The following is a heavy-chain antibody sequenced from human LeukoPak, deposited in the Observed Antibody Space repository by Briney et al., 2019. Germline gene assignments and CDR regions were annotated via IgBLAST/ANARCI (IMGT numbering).Heavy chain of an antibody. CDR2: IHYTGTA. D-gene: IGHD3-22*01. J-gene: IGHJ3*02. CDR3: AREIHYDSSGQRSLHAFDI. CDR1: GASISSDY. V-gene: IGHV4-59*12. Sequence: SESLSLTCTASGASISSDYWNWIRQAPGKGLEWIWYIHYTGTANYNPSLKSRVTISVDTSKNQFSLKLSTVTAADTALYYCAREIHYDSSGQRSLHAFDIWGQGTMVTVSS.